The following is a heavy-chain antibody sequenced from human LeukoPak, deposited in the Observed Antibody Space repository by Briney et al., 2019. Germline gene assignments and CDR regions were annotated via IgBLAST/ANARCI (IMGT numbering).Heavy chain of an antibody. CDR3: VGVPAARGH. Sequence: GASVKVSCKASRYTFTSYGISWVQQAPGQGLEWMGWISAYNGNTNYAQKLQGRVTMTTDTSTSTAYMELRSLRSDDTAVSFCVGVPAARGHWGQGTLVTVSS. V-gene: IGHV1-18*01. CDR2: ISAYNGNT. D-gene: IGHD2-2*01. CDR1: RYTFTSYG. J-gene: IGHJ4*02.